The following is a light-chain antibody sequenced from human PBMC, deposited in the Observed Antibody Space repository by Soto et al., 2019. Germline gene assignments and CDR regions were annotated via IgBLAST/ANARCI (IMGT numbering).Light chain of an antibody. Sequence: VLTQSPATLSLSPGERATLSCRASLNVNSYLAWYQQKPGQAPRLLIYDASNRAAGIPARFSGSGSGTDFTLTISSLEPEDFAIYYCHQRQSWPRTFGQGT. V-gene: IGKV3-11*01. CDR3: HQRQSWPRT. J-gene: IGKJ1*01. CDR2: DAS. CDR1: LNVNSY.